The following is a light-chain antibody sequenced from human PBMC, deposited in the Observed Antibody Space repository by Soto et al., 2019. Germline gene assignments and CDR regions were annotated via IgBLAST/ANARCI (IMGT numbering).Light chain of an antibody. CDR1: TGAVASCHY. V-gene: IGLV7-46*01. Sequence: QAVVTQDPSLTVSPGGTVTLTCGASTGAVASCHYPYWFQQNPGQAPRTLIYDASNKHSGIPARFSGSLLGGKAALTLSRAPPEDEAEYYCLLSYSRDRRVFGNGNQVHVL. CDR3: LLSYSRDRRV. J-gene: IGLJ1*01. CDR2: DAS.